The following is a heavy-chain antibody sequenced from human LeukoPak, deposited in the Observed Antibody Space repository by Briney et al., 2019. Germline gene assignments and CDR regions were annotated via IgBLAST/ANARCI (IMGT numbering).Heavy chain of an antibody. Sequence: SETLSLTCTVSDXSITSYYWSWIRQPPGKGLEWIAYIHYTGSTNYNPSLKSRVTILLDTSRNQFSLNLRSVTAADTAVYYCARRRDLFDYWGQGTLVTVSS. V-gene: IGHV4-59*08. J-gene: IGHJ4*02. D-gene: IGHD3/OR15-3a*01. CDR3: ARRRDLFDY. CDR2: IHYTGST. CDR1: DXSITSYY.